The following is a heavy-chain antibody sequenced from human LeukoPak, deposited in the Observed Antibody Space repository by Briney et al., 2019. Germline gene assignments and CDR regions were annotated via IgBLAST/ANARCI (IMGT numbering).Heavy chain of an antibody. CDR2: INHSGST. CDR3: ARVGGYYQFDY. CDR1: GGSFSGYY. V-gene: IGHV4-34*01. Sequence: SETPSLTCAAYGGSFSGYYWSWIRQPPGKGLEWIGEINHSGSTNYNPSLKSRVTISVDMSKNQFSLKLSSVTAADTAVYYCARVGGYYQFDYWGQGTLVTVSS. J-gene: IGHJ4*02. D-gene: IGHD3-3*01.